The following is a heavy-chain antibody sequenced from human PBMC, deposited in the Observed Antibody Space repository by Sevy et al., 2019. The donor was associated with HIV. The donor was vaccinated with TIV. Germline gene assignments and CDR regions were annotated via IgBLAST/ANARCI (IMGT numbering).Heavy chain of an antibody. D-gene: IGHD2-8*02. V-gene: IGHV4-31*03. CDR3: ARGDTVLPTGGFDI. CDR2: IYYTGST. J-gene: IGHJ2*01. Sequence: SETLSLTCTVSGDSISNGEYYWTWIRQHPGKGLEWIGYIYYTGSTYYNPSLESRVTMSVDMAKNQFSLKLTPVTAADTAMYYCARGDTVLPTGGFDIWGRSTLVTASS. CDR1: GDSISNGEYY.